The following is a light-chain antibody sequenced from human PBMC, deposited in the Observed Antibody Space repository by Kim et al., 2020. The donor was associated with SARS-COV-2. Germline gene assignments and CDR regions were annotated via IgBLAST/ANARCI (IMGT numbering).Light chain of an antibody. J-gene: IGLJ2*01. CDR1: SSDVGGYNY. CDR3: ISYTTTATLV. Sequence: QSALTQPRSVSGSPGQSVTISCTGTSSDVGGYNYVSWYQQHPGKAPKLMIYDASKRPSGVPDRFSGSKSGNTASLTVSGLQAEDEADYYCISYTTTATLVFGGGTQLTVL. V-gene: IGLV2-11*01. CDR2: DAS.